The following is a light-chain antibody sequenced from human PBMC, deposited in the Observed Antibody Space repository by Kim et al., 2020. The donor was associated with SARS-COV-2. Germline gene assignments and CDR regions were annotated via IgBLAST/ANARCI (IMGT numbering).Light chain of an antibody. Sequence: PGKTARITCGGNNIGSKSVHWYQQKPGQAPVLVIYYDSDRPSGIPERFSGSNSGNTATLTISRVEARDEADYYCQVWDSSSDHHVVFGGGTQLTVL. CDR3: QVWDSSSDHHVV. J-gene: IGLJ2*01. CDR1: NIGSKS. CDR2: YDS. V-gene: IGLV3-21*04.